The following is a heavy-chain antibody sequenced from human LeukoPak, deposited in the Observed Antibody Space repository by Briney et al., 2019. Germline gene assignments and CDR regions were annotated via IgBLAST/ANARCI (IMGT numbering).Heavy chain of an antibody. J-gene: IGHJ4*02. CDR3: ARDPGYSSFDY. CDR1: GFTFGRSW. V-gene: IGHV3-7*01. CDR2: IKEDGSVR. Sequence: PGGSLRLSCGVSGFTFGRSWMSWVRQTPAKGLEFVANIKEDGSVRNYVDSVQGRFTISRDNAKNSPYLHMNSLRAEDTAVYYCARDPGYSSFDYWGQGTLVTVSS. D-gene: IGHD6-13*01.